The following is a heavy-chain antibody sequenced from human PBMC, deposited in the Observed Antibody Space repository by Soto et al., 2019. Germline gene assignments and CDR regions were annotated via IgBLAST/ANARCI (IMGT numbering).Heavy chain of an antibody. CDR3: ARGVPNCSSSSCYFDY. CDR1: SGSISGYS. J-gene: IGHJ4*02. Sequence: SETLSLTCTVSSGSISGYSWTCIRQPPGKGLEWIGYIYKSGSTTYNPSLKSRVTMSVDTSKSQLSLKLTSVTAADTAVYYCARGVPNCSSSSCYFDYWSQGALVTVSS. CDR2: IYKSGST. V-gene: IGHV4-59*01. D-gene: IGHD2-2*01.